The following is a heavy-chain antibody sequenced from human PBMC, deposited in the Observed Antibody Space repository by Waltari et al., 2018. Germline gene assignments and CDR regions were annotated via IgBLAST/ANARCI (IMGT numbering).Heavy chain of an antibody. Sequence: EVQLVASGGGLVMPGGSLRLSCVASGFTFTTTTMNWVRQAPGKGLEWVAFIDSGSSYIYYADSVKGRFTISRDNAKNSLSLQMNSLRAEDTALYFCARGPYGERYFQDWGQGTLVSVSS. CDR2: IDSGSSYI. V-gene: IGHV3-21*01. CDR1: GFTFTTTT. D-gene: IGHD2-21*01. CDR3: ARGPYGERYFQD. J-gene: IGHJ1*01.